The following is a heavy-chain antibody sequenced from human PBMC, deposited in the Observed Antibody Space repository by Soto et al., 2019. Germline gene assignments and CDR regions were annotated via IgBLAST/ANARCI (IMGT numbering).Heavy chain of an antibody. J-gene: IGHJ6*02. D-gene: IGHD4-17*01. CDR3: AKVRATVVTPEYYYGMDV. Sequence: LRLSCAASGFTFSSYAMSWVRQAPGKGLEWVSAISGSGGSTYYADSVKGRFTISRDNSKNTLYLQMNSLRAEDTAVYYCAKVRATVVTPEYYYGMDVWGQGTTVTVSS. V-gene: IGHV3-23*01. CDR1: GFTFSSYA. CDR2: ISGSGGST.